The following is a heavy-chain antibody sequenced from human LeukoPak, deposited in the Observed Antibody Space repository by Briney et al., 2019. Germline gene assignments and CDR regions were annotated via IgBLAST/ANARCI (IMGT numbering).Heavy chain of an antibody. CDR1: GGTFSSYA. CDR2: IIPIFGTA. V-gene: IGHV1-69*05. Sequence: SVKVSCXASGGTFSSYAISWVRLAPGQGLEWMGRIIPIFGTANYAQKFQGSVTITTDESTSTAYMELSSLRSEDTAVYYCAREGDYGGIGGYWGQGTLVTVSS. D-gene: IGHD4-23*01. CDR3: AREGDYGGIGGY. J-gene: IGHJ4*02.